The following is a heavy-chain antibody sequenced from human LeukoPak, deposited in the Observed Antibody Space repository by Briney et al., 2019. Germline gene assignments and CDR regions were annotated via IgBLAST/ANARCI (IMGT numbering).Heavy chain of an antibody. CDR1: GGSFSGYY. Sequence: SETLSLTCAVYGGSFSGYYWSWIRQHPGKGLEWIGYIYYSGSTYYNPSLKSRVTISVDTSKNQFSLKLSSVTAADTAVYYCAKDPLPPTPRFGEFNLFDYWGQGTLVTVSS. V-gene: IGHV4-31*11. CDR2: IYYSGST. J-gene: IGHJ4*02. CDR3: AKDPLPPTPRFGEFNLFDY. D-gene: IGHD3-10*02.